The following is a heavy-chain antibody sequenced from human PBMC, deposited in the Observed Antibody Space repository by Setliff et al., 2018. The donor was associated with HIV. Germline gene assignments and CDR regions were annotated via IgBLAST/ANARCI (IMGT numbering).Heavy chain of an antibody. Sequence: PGGSLRLSCAASGFIFSRYSMTWVRQAPGKGLEWVSSISNSGSFIYYADSVKGRFTISRDNAKNSLSLQMSSLRAEDTAVYYCVKDCNPGTCYFEYFEHWGQGTLVTVSS. V-gene: IGHV3-21*01. CDR1: GFIFSRYS. CDR2: ISNSGSFI. J-gene: IGHJ1*01. CDR3: VKDCNPGTCYFEYFEH. D-gene: IGHD2-15*01.